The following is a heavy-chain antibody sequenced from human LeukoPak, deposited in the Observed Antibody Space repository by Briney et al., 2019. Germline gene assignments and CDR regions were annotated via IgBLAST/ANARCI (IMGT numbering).Heavy chain of an antibody. V-gene: IGHV4-59*01. D-gene: IGHD3-10*01. Sequence: SETLSLTCTVSGGSISSYYWSWIRQPPGKGLEWIGYIYYSGSTNYNPSLKSRVTISVDTSKNQFSLKLSSVTAADTAVYYCARVSGYYYYMDVWGKGTTVTVSS. CDR2: IYYSGST. CDR3: ARVSGYYYYMDV. CDR1: GGSISSYY. J-gene: IGHJ6*03.